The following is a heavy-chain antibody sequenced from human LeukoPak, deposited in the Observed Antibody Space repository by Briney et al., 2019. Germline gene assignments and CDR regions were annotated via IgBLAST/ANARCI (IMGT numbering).Heavy chain of an antibody. J-gene: IGHJ4*02. V-gene: IGHV3-21*01. D-gene: IGHD3-10*01. CDR3: ARSYYASGSYYWVHYFDY. CDR2: ISNSSTYI. Sequence: GGSLRLTCAASGFTFSGYTMTWVRQAPGKGLEWVSSISNSSTYIYYADSAKGRFTISRDNVQNSLYLQMNSLRAEDTAVYYCARSYYASGSYYWVHYFDYWGQGTLVTVSS. CDR1: GFTFSGYT.